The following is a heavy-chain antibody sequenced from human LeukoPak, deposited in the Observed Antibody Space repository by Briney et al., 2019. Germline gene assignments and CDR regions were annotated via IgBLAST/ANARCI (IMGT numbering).Heavy chain of an antibody. CDR1: GFTLDDYT. V-gene: IGHV3-43*02. Sequence: GGSLGLSCAASGFTLDDYTMHWVRQVPGKGLEWVSLISGDGRKTYYVESVKGRFTISRDNSKNSLYLQMNSLRAEDMALYYCAKGGWGLWFGEPPQPFDYWGQGTLVTVSS. D-gene: IGHD3-10*01. J-gene: IGHJ4*02. CDR2: ISGDGRKT. CDR3: AKGGWGLWFGEPPQPFDY.